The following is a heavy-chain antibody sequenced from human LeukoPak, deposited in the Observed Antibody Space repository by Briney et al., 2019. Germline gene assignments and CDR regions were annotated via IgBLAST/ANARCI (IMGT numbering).Heavy chain of an antibody. J-gene: IGHJ3*02. CDR2: IYTSGST. CDR3: AREGGSYIGAFDI. D-gene: IGHD1-26*01. V-gene: IGHV4-4*07. Sequence: PSETLSLTCTFSGGSVSSYYWSWIRQPAGKGLEWIGRIYTSGSTNYNPSLKSRVTMSVDTSKNQFSLRLSSVTAADTAVYYCAREGGSYIGAFDIWGQGTMVTVSS. CDR1: GGSVSSYY.